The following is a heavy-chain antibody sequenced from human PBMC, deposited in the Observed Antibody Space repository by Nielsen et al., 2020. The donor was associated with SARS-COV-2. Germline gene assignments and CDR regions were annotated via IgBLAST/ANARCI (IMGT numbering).Heavy chain of an antibody. J-gene: IGHJ4*02. Sequence: RQAPGKGLEWIGYIYYSGSTYYNPSLKSRVTISVDTSKNQFSLKLSSVTAAVTAVYYCARGPANSQFDYWGQGTLVTVSS. CDR2: IYYSGST. CDR3: ARGPANSQFDY. D-gene: IGHD1-14*01. V-gene: IGHV4-31*02.